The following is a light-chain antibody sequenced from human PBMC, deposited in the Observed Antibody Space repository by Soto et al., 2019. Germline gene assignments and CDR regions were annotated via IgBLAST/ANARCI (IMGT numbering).Light chain of an antibody. CDR1: QSITNY. CDR2: AAS. J-gene: IGKJ4*01. Sequence: DIQLTQSPSALSASLEYGGTITWLASQSITNYLNWYQHKPRKAPNLLIYAASTLQAGVPSRFRGSGSGTDFTLTIRSLQTEDFATYFCQQSNSSPPTFGRGTK. CDR3: QQSNSSPPT. V-gene: IGKV1-39*01.